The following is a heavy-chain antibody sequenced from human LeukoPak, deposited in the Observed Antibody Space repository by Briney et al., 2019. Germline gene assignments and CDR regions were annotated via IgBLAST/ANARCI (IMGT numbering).Heavy chain of an antibody. D-gene: IGHD4-17*01. CDR1: GFSVSSDY. CDR2: IYSDGST. Sequence: GGSLRLSCVGSGFSVSSDYMSWVRQAPGRGLEWVSIIYSDGSTYYANSVKGRFSIYRDSSKNTLYLQMNSLRGDDTAIYYCARDSGFSDYAYWGQGTQVTASS. CDR3: ARDSGFSDYAY. V-gene: IGHV3-66*01. J-gene: IGHJ4*02.